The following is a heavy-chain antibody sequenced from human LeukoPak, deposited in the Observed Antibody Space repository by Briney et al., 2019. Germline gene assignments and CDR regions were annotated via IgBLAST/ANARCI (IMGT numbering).Heavy chain of an antibody. V-gene: IGHV3-23*01. CDR2: IGSNSVPT. J-gene: IGHJ4*02. D-gene: IGHD3-10*01. Sequence: PGGSLRLSCAASGFTFDDFDMSWVRQAPGKGLEWVSGIGSNSVPTVYADSVRGRFTISRDNSKNTVFLQMDSLRADDTAVYYCASGTTLVQGVIFYYWGQGTLVTVSS. CDR3: ASGTTLVQGVIFYY. CDR1: GFTFDDFD.